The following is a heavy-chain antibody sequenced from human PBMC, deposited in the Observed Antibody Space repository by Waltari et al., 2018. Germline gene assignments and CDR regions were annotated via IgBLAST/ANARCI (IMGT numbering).Heavy chain of an antibody. CDR1: GGSFSGYY. D-gene: IGHD2-15*01. CDR3: ARGRVVVAATNWFDP. V-gene: IGHV4-34*01. Sequence: QVQLQQWGAGLLKPSETLSLTCAVYGGSFSGYYWCWIRQPPGKGLEWIGEINHSRRTNYNPARKGRVTISVDTSKNQFSLKLSSVTAADTAVYYCARGRVVVAATNWFDPWGQGTLVTVSS. CDR2: INHSRRT. J-gene: IGHJ5*02.